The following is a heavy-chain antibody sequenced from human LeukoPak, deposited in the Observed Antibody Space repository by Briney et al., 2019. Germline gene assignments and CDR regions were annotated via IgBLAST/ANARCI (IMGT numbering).Heavy chain of an antibody. CDR1: GFTFSSYA. V-gene: IGHV3-30*02. D-gene: IGHD2-2*02. CDR3: AKDLDTFGVVVPAAIGFGTNRGSAFDI. J-gene: IGHJ3*02. CDR2: IRYDGSNK. Sequence: GGSLRLSCAASGFTFSSYAMSWVRQAPGKGLEWVAFIRYDGSNKYYADSVKGRFTISSDNSKNTLYLKMNSLRAEDTAVYYCAKDLDTFGVVVPAAIGFGTNRGSAFDIWGQGTMVTVSS.